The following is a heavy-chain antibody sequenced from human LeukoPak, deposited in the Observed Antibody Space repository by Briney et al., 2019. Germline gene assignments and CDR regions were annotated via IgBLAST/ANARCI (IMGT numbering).Heavy chain of an antibody. CDR1: GFTFSSYW. CDR2: INSDGSST. J-gene: IGHJ4*02. V-gene: IGHV3-74*01. D-gene: IGHD2-2*02. CDR3: AKEDLHCSSTSCYTPTFDY. Sequence: GGSLRLSCAASGFTFSSYWMHWVRQAPGKGLVWVSRINSDGSSTSYADSVKGRFTISRDNSKNTLYLQMNSLRAEDTAVYYCAKEDLHCSSTSCYTPTFDYWGQGTLVTVSS.